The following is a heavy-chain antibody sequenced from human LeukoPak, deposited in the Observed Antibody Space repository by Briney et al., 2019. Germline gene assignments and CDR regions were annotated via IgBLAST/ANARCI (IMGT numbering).Heavy chain of an antibody. Sequence: GGSLRLSCTASGFTFSDHAMSWVRQAPGKGLEWVGFIRSKTYGGTTEYAASVKGRFTISRADSISIAYLQMNSLRAEDTAVYYCARGGYYIPGIAVDWGQGTLVTVSS. V-gene: IGHV3-49*04. CDR1: GFTFSDHA. CDR3: ARGGYYIPGIAVD. CDR2: IRSKTYGGTT. J-gene: IGHJ4*02. D-gene: IGHD6-19*01.